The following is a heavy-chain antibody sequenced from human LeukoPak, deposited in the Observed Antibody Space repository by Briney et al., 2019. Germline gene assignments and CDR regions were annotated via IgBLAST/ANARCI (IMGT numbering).Heavy chain of an antibody. Sequence: GGSLKLSCVASGFTFGKYWMSWVRQAPGKGLEWVANIKLDGSEKNYVDSVKGRFTISRDNTKNSLYLQMNSLRAEDTAVFYCARDQYDTWSRRGNFDSWGQGTLVIVSS. J-gene: IGHJ4*02. V-gene: IGHV3-7*03. CDR3: ARDQYDTWSRRGNFDS. CDR2: IKLDGSEK. CDR1: GFTFGKYW. D-gene: IGHD3-3*01.